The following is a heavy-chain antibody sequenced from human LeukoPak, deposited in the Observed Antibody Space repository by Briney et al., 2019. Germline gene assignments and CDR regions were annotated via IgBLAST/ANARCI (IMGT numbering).Heavy chain of an antibody. CDR1: GRSIRSGYY. J-gene: IGHJ4*02. CDR2: IHQSGMT. D-gene: IGHD1-26*01. Sequence: PSETLSLTCVVSGRSIRSGYYWGWIRQSPGKGLEWIGSIHQSGMTYYNPSLKSRVTLSVVTSKNQFSLHMISVTAADAALYFCARSGDYIKEGFDYWGQGIQVTVSS. V-gene: IGHV4-38-2*01. CDR3: ARSGDYIKEGFDY.